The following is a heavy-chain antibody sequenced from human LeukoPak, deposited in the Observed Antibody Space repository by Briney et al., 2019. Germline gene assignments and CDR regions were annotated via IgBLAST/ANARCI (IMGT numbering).Heavy chain of an antibody. Sequence: PSETLSLTCAVYGGSFSGYYWSWIRQPPGKGLEWIGEINHSGSTNYNPSLKSRVTMSADTSKNQFSLKLSSVTAADTAVYYCVRGRSRYSSSWFTGWFDPWAQGTLVAVSS. J-gene: IGHJ5*02. D-gene: IGHD6-13*01. CDR3: VRGRSRYSSSWFTGWFDP. CDR2: INHSGST. CDR1: GGSFSGYY. V-gene: IGHV4-34*01.